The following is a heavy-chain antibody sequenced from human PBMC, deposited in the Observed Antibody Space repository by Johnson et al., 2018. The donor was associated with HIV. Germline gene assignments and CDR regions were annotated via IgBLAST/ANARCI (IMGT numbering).Heavy chain of an antibody. J-gene: IGHJ3*02. Sequence: VQLVESGGGLVQPGGSLRLSCAASGFTVSSNYMSWVRQAPGKGLEWVSVIYSGGSTYYADSVKGRFTISRDNSKNTLYLQMNSLRAEDTAVYYCAKGIAVATRHAFDIWGQGTMVTVSS. V-gene: IGHV3-66*01. CDR2: IYSGGST. CDR1: GFTVSSNY. D-gene: IGHD6-19*01. CDR3: AKGIAVATRHAFDI.